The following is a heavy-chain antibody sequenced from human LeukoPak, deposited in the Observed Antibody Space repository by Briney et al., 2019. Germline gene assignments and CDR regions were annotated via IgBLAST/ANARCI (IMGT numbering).Heavy chain of an antibody. J-gene: IGHJ5*02. CDR2: IYSSGDI. D-gene: IGHD1-26*01. Sequence: SETLSLTCTVSGASISSNYWSWIRQPPGKALEWIAFIYSSGDINYNPSLRSRASISLDTSKNLCSLRLTSVTAADTAVYYCARHVIYSGGYSWWFDPWGLGTLVTVSS. CDR3: ARHVIYSGGYSWWFDP. CDR1: GASISSNY. V-gene: IGHV4-59*08.